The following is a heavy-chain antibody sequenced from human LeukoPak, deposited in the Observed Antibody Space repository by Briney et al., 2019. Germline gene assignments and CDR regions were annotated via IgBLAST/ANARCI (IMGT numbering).Heavy chain of an antibody. V-gene: IGHV3-21*01. CDR2: ISSSSSYI. CDR3: ARLIAVEGFDY. Sequence: GGSLRLSCAASGFTFSSYSMNWVRQAPGKWLEWVSSISSSSSYIYYADSVKGRFTISRDNAKNSLYLQMNSLRAEDTAVYYCARLIAVEGFDYWGQGTLVTVSS. CDR1: GFTFSSYS. D-gene: IGHD6-19*01. J-gene: IGHJ4*02.